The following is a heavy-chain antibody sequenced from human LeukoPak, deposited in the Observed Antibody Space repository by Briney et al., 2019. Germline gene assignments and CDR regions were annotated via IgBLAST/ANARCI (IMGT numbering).Heavy chain of an antibody. D-gene: IGHD6-13*01. CDR1: GVTVNSNY. Sequence: GGSLRLSCAASGVTVNSNYMSWVRQAPGKGLEWVSVIFSGGTTYYADSVKGRFTISRDNSKNTLYLQMNSLRAEDTAVYYCARGPNSNPLDYWGQGTLVTVSS. J-gene: IGHJ4*02. CDR3: ARGPNSNPLDY. CDR2: IFSGGTT. V-gene: IGHV3-53*01.